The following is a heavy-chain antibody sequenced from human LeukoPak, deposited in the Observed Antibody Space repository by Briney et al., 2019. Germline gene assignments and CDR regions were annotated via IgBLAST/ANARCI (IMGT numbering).Heavy chain of an antibody. Sequence: GGSLRLSCAASGFIFNSYSMNWVRQAPGKGLEWVSYISSSSSTIYYADSVKGRFNISRDNAKNSLYLQMNSLGAEDTAVYYCAIITGTTADAFDIWGQGTMVTVSS. CDR1: GFIFNSYS. J-gene: IGHJ3*02. CDR2: ISSSSSTI. V-gene: IGHV3-48*01. D-gene: IGHD1-20*01. CDR3: AIITGTTADAFDI.